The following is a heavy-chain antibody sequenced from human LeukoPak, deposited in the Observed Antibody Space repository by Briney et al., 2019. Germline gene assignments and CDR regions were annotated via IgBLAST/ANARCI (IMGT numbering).Heavy chain of an antibody. CDR1: GYTFTSFA. CDR2: IIPIFGTV. D-gene: IGHD2-8*02. Sequence: GASVKVSCKASGYTFTSFAISWVRQAPGQGLEWMGGIIPIFGTVNHAQKFKGRVTVTADESTGTAYMELSSLSSDDTAVYYCTRGGGGTANFIYRSDFWGQGTLVTVPS. J-gene: IGHJ4*02. CDR3: TRGGGGTANFIYRSDF. V-gene: IGHV1-69*13.